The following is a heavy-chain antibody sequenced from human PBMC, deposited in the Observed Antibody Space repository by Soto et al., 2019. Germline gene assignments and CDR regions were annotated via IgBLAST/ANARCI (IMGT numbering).Heavy chain of an antibody. J-gene: IGHJ5*02. V-gene: IGHV4-59*01. CDR3: ARVVTMVRGVNWFDP. Sequence: ASETLSLTCTVSGGPISSYYWSWIRQPPGKGLEWIGYIYYSGSTNYNPSLKSRVTISVDTSKNQFSLKLSSVTAADTAVYYCARVVTMVRGVNWFDPWGQGTLVTVSS. CDR1: GGPISSYY. D-gene: IGHD3-10*01. CDR2: IYYSGST.